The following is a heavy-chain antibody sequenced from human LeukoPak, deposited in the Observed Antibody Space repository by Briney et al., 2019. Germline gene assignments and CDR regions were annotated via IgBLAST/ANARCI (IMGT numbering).Heavy chain of an antibody. D-gene: IGHD6-19*01. CDR2: INHSGSA. J-gene: IGHJ4*02. Sequence: PSETLSLTCAVSGGSFSGYYWTWIRQPPGKGLEWIGEINHSGSANYNPSLKSRVTISLDTSKKQFSLKLSSVTAADTAVYYCARAVSGRFDYWGQGTLVTVSS. V-gene: IGHV4-34*01. CDR3: ARAVSGRFDY. CDR1: GGSFSGYY.